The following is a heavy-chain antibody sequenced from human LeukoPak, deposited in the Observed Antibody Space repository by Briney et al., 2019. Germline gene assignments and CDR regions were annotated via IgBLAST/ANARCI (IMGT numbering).Heavy chain of an antibody. D-gene: IGHD6-13*01. J-gene: IGHJ4*02. Sequence: GGSLRLSCAASGFTFSSYGMHWVRQAPGKGLEWVAVIWYDGSNKYYADSLKGRFTISRDNSKNTLYLQMNSLRAEDTAVYYCARDEPAAAGSFDYWGQGTLVTVSS. CDR1: GFTFSSYG. V-gene: IGHV3-33*01. CDR3: ARDEPAAAGSFDY. CDR2: IWYDGSNK.